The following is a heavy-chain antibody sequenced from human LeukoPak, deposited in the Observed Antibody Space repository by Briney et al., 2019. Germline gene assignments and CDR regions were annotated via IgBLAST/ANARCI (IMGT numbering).Heavy chain of an antibody. CDR3: ARHYYDSSGYYYVSPPAYFQH. J-gene: IGHJ1*01. CDR1: GFTFSSYS. Sequence: KPGGSLRLSCAASGFTFSSYSMNWVRQAPGKGLEWVSSISSSSSYIYYADSVKGRFTISRDNAKNSLYLQMNSLRAEDTAVYYCARHYYDSSGYYYVSPPAYFQHWGQGTLVTVSS. V-gene: IGHV3-21*01. D-gene: IGHD3-22*01. CDR2: ISSSSSYI.